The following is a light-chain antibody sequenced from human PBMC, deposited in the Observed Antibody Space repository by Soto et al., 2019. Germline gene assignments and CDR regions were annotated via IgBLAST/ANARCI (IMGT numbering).Light chain of an antibody. V-gene: IGKV1-5*03. CDR3: QQNARHPYT. CDR2: RAS. CDR1: QTISIW. Sequence: DIQMTQSPSTLSASVGDRVTITCRASQTISIWLAWYQQKPGKAPKLLIQRASNLESGVPSRFNGSGSGTEFSLTISGLQSTDFSTYYCQQNARHPYTFGQGTKLENK. J-gene: IGKJ2*01.